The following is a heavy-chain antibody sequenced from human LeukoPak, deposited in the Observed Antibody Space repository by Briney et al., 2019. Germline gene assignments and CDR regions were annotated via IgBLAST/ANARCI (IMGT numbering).Heavy chain of an antibody. J-gene: IGHJ4*02. Sequence: SETLPLTCTVSGGSISSYYWSWIRQPPGKGLEWIGYIYYSGSTNYNPSLKSRVTISVDTSKNQFSLKLSSVTAADTAVYYCASGRYYYGSGSFDYWGQGTLVTVSS. CDR1: GGSISSYY. V-gene: IGHV4-59*01. CDR3: ASGRYYYGSGSFDY. CDR2: IYYSGST. D-gene: IGHD3-10*01.